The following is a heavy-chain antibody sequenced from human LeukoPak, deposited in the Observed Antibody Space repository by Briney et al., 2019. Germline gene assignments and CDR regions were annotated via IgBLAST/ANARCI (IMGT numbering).Heavy chain of an antibody. CDR2: ISSSSSYI. J-gene: IGHJ6*02. V-gene: IGHV3-21*01. D-gene: IGHD3-22*01. Sequence: PGGSLRLSCAASGFTFSIYSMNWVRQAPGKGLEWVSSISSSSSYISYADSVKGRFTISRDNARNSLYLQMNSLRAEDTAVYYCAREGSYYDLPLWGQGTTVTVSS. CDR1: GFTFSIYS. CDR3: AREGSYYDLPL.